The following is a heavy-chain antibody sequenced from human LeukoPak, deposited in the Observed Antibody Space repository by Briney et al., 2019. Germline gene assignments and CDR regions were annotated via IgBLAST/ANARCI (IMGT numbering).Heavy chain of an antibody. D-gene: IGHD6-19*01. J-gene: IGHJ4*02. CDR1: GYSISSGYY. CDR3: ARDLGSGWKKIDY. V-gene: IGHV4-38-2*02. CDR2: IYHSGST. Sequence: PSETLSLTCTVSGYSISSGYYWGWIRQPPGKGLEWIGSIYHSGSTYYNPSLKSRVTISVDTSKNQFSLKLSSVTAADTAVYYCARDLGSGWKKIDYWGQGTLVTVSS.